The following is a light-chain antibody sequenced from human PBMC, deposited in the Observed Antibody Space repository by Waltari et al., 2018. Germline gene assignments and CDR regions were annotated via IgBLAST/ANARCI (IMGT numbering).Light chain of an antibody. V-gene: IGKV4-1*01. Sequence: DIVLNQSPDSLALSMGERAPTTSNCSKDILYGSNHDNYLTWYQQKPGQPPRVLIYWASTRESGVPDRFSGSGSGTDFTLTISSLQAEDVAVYFCQQYFSFPPTFGGGTKVEIK. CDR1: KDILYGSNHDNY. CDR3: QQYFSFPPT. CDR2: WAS. J-gene: IGKJ4*01.